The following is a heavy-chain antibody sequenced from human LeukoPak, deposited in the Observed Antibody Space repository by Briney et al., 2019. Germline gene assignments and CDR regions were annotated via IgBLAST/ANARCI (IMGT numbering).Heavy chain of an antibody. D-gene: IGHD3-3*01. Sequence: GASVKVSCKASGYTFTSYDINWVRQATGQGLEWMGWMNPNSGNTGYAQKFQGRVTMTRNTSISTAYMELSSLRSEDTAVYYCARDRITIFGPWSYYYYYMDVWGKGTTVTVSS. CDR3: ARDRITIFGPWSYYYYYMDV. J-gene: IGHJ6*03. CDR2: MNPNSGNT. CDR1: GYTFTSYD. V-gene: IGHV1-8*01.